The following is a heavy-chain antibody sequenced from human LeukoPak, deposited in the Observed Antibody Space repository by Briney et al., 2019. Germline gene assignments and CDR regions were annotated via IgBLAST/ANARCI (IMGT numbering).Heavy chain of an antibody. Sequence: ASVKVSCKASGDTFSSYAITWVRQAPGQGLEWMGRIIPSFSLTTYAQKFQGRATITADKSTSTAYMELSSLRSEDTAVYYCAREILNGGYSYGYHYGMDVWGQGTTVTVSS. CDR3: AREILNGGYSYGYHYGMDV. CDR1: GDTFSSYA. CDR2: IIPSFSLT. J-gene: IGHJ6*02. V-gene: IGHV1-69*04. D-gene: IGHD5-18*01.